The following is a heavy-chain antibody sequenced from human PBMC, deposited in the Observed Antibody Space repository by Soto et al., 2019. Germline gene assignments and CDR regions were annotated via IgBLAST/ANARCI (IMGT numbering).Heavy chain of an antibody. V-gene: IGHV5-51*01. D-gene: IGHD6-13*01. J-gene: IGHJ6*02. CDR2: IYPGDSDT. CDR1: GYSFTSYW. Sequence: PGESLKISCKGSGYSFTSYWIGWVRQMPGKGLEWMGIIYPGDSDTRYSPSFQGQVTISADKSISTAYLQWSSLKASDTAMYYCARHLEGSSWQTRYYGMDVWGQGTTVTVSS. CDR3: ARHLEGSSWQTRYYGMDV.